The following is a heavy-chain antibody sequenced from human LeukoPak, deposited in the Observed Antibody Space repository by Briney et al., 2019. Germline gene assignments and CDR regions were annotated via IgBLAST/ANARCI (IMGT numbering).Heavy chain of an antibody. CDR1: GYTFTGYY. CDR2: INPNSGGT. Sequence: ASVKVSCKASGYTFTGYYMHWVRQAPGQGLEWMGWINPNSGGTNYAQKFQGGVTMTRDTSISTAYMELSRLRSDDTAVYYCAREEKRPYYYDSSGRTDWGQGTLVTVSS. V-gene: IGHV1-2*02. D-gene: IGHD3-22*01. J-gene: IGHJ4*02. CDR3: AREEKRPYYYDSSGRTD.